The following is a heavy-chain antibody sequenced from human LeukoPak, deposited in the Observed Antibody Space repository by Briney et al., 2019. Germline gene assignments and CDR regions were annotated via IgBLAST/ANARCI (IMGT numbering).Heavy chain of an antibody. CDR1: GGSVSSGSYY. D-gene: IGHD3-3*02. V-gene: IGHV4-61*01. J-gene: IGHJ4*02. Sequence: SETLSLTCTVSGGSVSSGSYYWSWIRQPPGKGLEWIGYIYYSGSTNYNPSLKSRVTISVDTSKNQFPLKLSSVTAADTAVYHCARVGFLEWLFIDYWGQGTLVTVSS. CDR2: IYYSGST. CDR3: ARVGFLEWLFIDY.